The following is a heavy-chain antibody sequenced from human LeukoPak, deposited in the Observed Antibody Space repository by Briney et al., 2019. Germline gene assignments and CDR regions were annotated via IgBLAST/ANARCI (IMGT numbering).Heavy chain of an antibody. CDR3: ARAPESLLWFGELLALFDY. CDR2: INPSGGST. J-gene: IGHJ4*02. CDR1: GYTFTSYY. Sequence: ASVKVSCKASGYTFTSYYMHWVRQAPGQGLEWMGIINPSGGSTSYAQKFQGRVTMTRDTSTSTVYMELSSLRSDDTAVYYCARAPESLLWFGELLALFDYWGQGTLVTVSS. D-gene: IGHD3-10*01. V-gene: IGHV1-46*01.